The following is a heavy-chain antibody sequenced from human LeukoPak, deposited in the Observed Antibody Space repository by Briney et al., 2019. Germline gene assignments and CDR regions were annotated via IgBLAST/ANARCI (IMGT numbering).Heavy chain of an antibody. Sequence: GESLKISCKGSGYSFTSYWISWVRQMPGKGLEWMGRIDPSDSYTNYRPSFQGHVTISADKSNSTAYLQWSSLKASDTAMYYCARHYYDTSSGMDVWGQGTTVTVSS. CDR1: GYSFTSYW. V-gene: IGHV5-10-1*01. CDR3: ARHYYDTSSGMDV. J-gene: IGHJ6*02. CDR2: IDPSDSYT. D-gene: IGHD3-22*01.